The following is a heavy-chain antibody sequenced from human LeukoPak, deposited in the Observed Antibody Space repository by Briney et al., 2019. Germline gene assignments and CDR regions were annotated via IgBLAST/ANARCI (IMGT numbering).Heavy chain of an antibody. D-gene: IGHD3-10*01. Sequence: AGGSLRLSCAASGFTFSSYEMNWVRQAPGKGLEWVSYISSSGSTIYYADSVKGRFTISRDNAKNSLYLQMNSLRAEDTAVYYCARGAGSYDRGFDYWGQGTLVTVSS. CDR2: ISSSGSTI. CDR3: ARGAGSYDRGFDY. CDR1: GFTFSSYE. V-gene: IGHV3-48*03. J-gene: IGHJ4*02.